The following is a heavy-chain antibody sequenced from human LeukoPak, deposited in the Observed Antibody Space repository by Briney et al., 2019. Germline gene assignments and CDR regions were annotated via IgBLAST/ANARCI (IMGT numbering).Heavy chain of an antibody. J-gene: IGHJ4*02. V-gene: IGHV3-30*02. Sequence: GGSLRLSCAASGFTFSSYGMHWVRQAPGKGLEWVAFIRYDGSNKYYAVSVKGRFTISRDNSKNTLYLQMNSLRAEDTAVYYCARDSGFSGTQRGEYWGQGTLVTVSS. CDR3: ARDSGFSGTQRGEY. CDR2: IRYDGSNK. D-gene: IGHD3/OR15-3a*01. CDR1: GFTFSSYG.